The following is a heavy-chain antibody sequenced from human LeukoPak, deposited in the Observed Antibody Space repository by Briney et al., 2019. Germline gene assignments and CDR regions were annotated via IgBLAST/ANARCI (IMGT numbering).Heavy chain of an antibody. CDR2: IYPGDSDT. CDR3: ARRTIAAAGTSWFDP. V-gene: IGHV5-51*01. Sequence: GESLKISCKGSGYSFTSYWIGWVRQMPGKGLEWMGIIYPGDSDTRYSPSFQGQVTISADKSISTAYLQWSSLKASDTAMYCCARRTIAAAGTSWFDPWGQGTLVTVSS. CDR1: GYSFTSYW. D-gene: IGHD6-13*01. J-gene: IGHJ5*02.